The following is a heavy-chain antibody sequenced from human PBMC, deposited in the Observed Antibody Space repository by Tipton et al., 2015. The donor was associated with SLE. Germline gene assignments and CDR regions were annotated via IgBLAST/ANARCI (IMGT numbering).Heavy chain of an antibody. CDR3: ARVAPSEVFDY. D-gene: IGHD2-15*01. V-gene: IGHV4-34*12. J-gene: IGHJ4*02. Sequence: TLSLTCGVYGESFLGYFWTWIRQPPGKGLEWIGESIHSGTTNYNPSLKSRVSISVDTSKNQFSLKLSSVTAADTAVYYCARVAPSEVFDYWGQGTLVTVSS. CDR2: SIHSGTT. CDR1: GESFLGYF.